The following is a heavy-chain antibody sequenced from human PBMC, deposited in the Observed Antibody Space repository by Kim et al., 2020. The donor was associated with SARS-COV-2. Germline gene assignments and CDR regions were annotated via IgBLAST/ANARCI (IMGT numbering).Heavy chain of an antibody. CDR2: ISWNSGSI. V-gene: IGHV3-9*01. CDR3: AKGEVAGTWPDY. J-gene: IGHJ4*02. D-gene: IGHD6-19*01. CDR1: GFTFDDYA. Sequence: GGSLRLSCAASGFTFDDYAMHWVRQAPGKGLEWVSGISWNSGSIGYADSVKGRFTISRDNAKNSLYLQMNSLRAEDTALYYCAKGEVAGTWPDYWGLGTLVTVSS.